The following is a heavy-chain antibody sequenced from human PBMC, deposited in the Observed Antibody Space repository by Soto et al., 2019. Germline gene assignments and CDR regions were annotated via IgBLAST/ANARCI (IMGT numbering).Heavy chain of an antibody. CDR2: INPKSGGT. J-gene: IGHJ4*02. CDR1: GCPFNAYY. V-gene: IGHV1-2*02. Sequence: SVTVPCKASGCPFNAYYMHWVRQAPGQGLAWMGWINPKSGGTLYAQKFQGRVTMTRDTSISTAYMELSRLMSDDAAVYYCARGGTFEYDTSCYTVYWGQGTLVTVSS. D-gene: IGHD3-22*01. CDR3: ARGGTFEYDTSCYTVY.